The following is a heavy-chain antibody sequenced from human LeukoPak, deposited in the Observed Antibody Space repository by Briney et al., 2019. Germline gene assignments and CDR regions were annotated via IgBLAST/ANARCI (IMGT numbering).Heavy chain of an antibody. J-gene: IGHJ4*02. CDR2: ISGSGGST. CDR1: GFTFSSYA. D-gene: IGHD6-19*01. CDR3: AKGLSAVAGTILFDY. V-gene: IGHV3-23*01. Sequence: GGSLRLSCAASGFTFSSYAMGWVRQAPGKGLEWVSAISGSGGSTYYANSVKGRFTISRDNSKNTLYLQMNSLRAEDTAVYYCAKGLSAVAGTILFDYWGQGTLVTVSS.